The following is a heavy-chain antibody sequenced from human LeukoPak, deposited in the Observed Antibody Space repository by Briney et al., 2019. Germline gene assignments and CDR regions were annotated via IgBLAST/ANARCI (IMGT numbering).Heavy chain of an antibody. CDR2: FDPEDGET. D-gene: IGHD1-26*01. CDR3: ATDSGSYFKCVYVY. J-gene: IGHJ4*02. Sequence: ASVKVSCKVSGYTLTELSMHWVRQAPGKGLEWMGDFDPEDGETIYAQKFQGRVTMTEDTSTDTAYMELSSLRSEDTAVYYCATDSGSYFKCVYVYWGQGTLVTVSS. V-gene: IGHV1-24*01. CDR1: GYTLTELS.